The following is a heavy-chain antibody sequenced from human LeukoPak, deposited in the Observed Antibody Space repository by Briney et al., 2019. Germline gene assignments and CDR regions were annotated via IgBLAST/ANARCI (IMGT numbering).Heavy chain of an antibody. CDR2: ISYDGGNK. Sequence: QPGGSLRLSCAASGFTFSSYGMHWVRQAPGKGLEWVAVISYDGGNKYYADSVKGRFTISRDNSKNTLYLQMNSLRAEDTAVYYCAKERAVAAYYYYYYGMDVWGQGTTVTVSS. V-gene: IGHV3-30*18. J-gene: IGHJ6*02. D-gene: IGHD6-19*01. CDR1: GFTFSSYG. CDR3: AKERAVAAYYYYYYGMDV.